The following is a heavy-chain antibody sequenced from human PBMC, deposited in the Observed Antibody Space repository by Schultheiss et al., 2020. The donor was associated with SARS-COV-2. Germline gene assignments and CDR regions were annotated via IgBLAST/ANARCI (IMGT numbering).Heavy chain of an antibody. Sequence: GGSLRLSCAASGFTFSSYSMNWVRQAPGKGLEWVGSIRNRAFGATTEYAASVKGRFTISRDDFKSIAYLQMDGLKIEDTGVYYCTRGGGYSYGEGYYFDHWGQGTLVTVSS. CDR2: IRNRAFGATT. CDR1: GFTFSSYS. D-gene: IGHD5-18*01. CDR3: TRGGGYSYGEGYYFDH. J-gene: IGHJ4*02. V-gene: IGHV3-49*04.